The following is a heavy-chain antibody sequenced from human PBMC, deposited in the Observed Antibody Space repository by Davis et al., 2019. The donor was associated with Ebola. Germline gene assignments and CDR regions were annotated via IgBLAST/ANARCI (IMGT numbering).Heavy chain of an antibody. J-gene: IGHJ4*02. CDR3: ARTPQYSSYGAYFDY. V-gene: IGHV4-34*01. CDR2: INHTGST. Sequence: SETLSLTCAVYGGSFSGYFWSWIRQSPGKGLEWIAEINHTGSTNFNPSLKSRVSISVDTSKNQFSLKLNSVTAADTAMYYCARTPQYSSYGAYFDYWGQGALVTVSS. CDR1: GGSFSGYF. D-gene: IGHD4-11*01.